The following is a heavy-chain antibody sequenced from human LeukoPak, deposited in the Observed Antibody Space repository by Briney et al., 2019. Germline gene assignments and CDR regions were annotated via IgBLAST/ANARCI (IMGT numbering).Heavy chain of an antibody. V-gene: IGHV3-11*05. J-gene: IGHJ3*02. CDR1: GFTLSDYY. Sequence: PAGSLRLSCAASGFTLSDYYMSWIRQAPGKGLYWLSYISSSSSYTNYANSVKGRFTISRDNAKNSLYLQMNSLRAEDMAVYYCARDEMATVTPLAFDIWGQGTMVTVSS. D-gene: IGHD4-17*01. CDR2: ISSSSSYT. CDR3: ARDEMATVTPLAFDI.